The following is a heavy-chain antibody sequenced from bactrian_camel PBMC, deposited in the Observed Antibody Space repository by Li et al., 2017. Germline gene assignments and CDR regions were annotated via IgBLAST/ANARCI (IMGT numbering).Heavy chain of an antibody. D-gene: IGHD3*01. Sequence: HVQLVESGGGLVKPGGSRNLTCAASGFTFSTYWMHWVRQAPGKGLEWLSLHTGPTTHVADSLKGRFTISRDNAKNTVYLQMTSLRADDTTLYYCIRDRDEGIMTHALAFWGQGTQVTVS. J-gene: IGHJ4*01. CDR1: GFTFSTYW. CDR3: IRDRDEGIMTHALAF. V-gene: IGHV3S1*01. CDR2: LHTGPTT.